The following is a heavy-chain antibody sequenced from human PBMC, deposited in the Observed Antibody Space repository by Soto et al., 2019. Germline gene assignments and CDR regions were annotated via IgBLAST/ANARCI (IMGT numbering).Heavy chain of an antibody. Sequence: GSLRLSCAASGFTFSSYAMSWVRQAPGRGLEWVAVIWYDGSNKYYADSVKGRFTISRDNSKNTLYLQMNSLRAEDTAVYYCARSPFYNSSGYYYEWPGYFDYWG. J-gene: IGHJ4*01. CDR3: ARSPFYNSSGYYYEWPGYFDY. D-gene: IGHD3-22*01. V-gene: IGHV3-33*08. CDR2: IWYDGSNK. CDR1: GFTFSSYA.